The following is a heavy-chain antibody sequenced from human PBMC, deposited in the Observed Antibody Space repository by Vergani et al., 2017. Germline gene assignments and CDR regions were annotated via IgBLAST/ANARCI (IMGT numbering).Heavy chain of an antibody. CDR1: GFTFSRYS. V-gene: IGHV3-21*01. CDR3: ARKVAGTSYYYYGMDV. D-gene: IGHD6-19*01. Sequence: EVQLVESGGGLVKPGGSLRLSCAASGFTFSRYSMNWVRQAPGKGLEWVSSISSSSSYIYYADSVKGRFTISRDNAKNSLYLQMNSLRAEDTAVYYCARKVAGTSYYYYGMDVWGQGTTVTVSS. J-gene: IGHJ6*02. CDR2: ISSSSSYI.